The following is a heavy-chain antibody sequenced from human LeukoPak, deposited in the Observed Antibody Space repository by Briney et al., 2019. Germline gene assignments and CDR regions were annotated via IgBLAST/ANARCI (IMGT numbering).Heavy chain of an antibody. CDR3: AGEGYIDFWSGYHGGFDY. V-gene: IGHV1-2*02. D-gene: IGHD3-3*01. J-gene: IGHJ4*02. CDR1: GYTFTGYY. Sequence: ASVKVSCKASGYTFTGYYMHWVRQAPGQGLEWMGWINPNSGGTNYAQKFQGRVTMTRDTSISTAYMELSRLRSDDTALYYCAGEGYIDFWSGYHGGFDYWGQGTLVTVSS. CDR2: INPNSGGT.